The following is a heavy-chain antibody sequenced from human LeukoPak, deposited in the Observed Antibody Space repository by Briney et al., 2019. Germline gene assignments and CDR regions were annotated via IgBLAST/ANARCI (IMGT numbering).Heavy chain of an antibody. V-gene: IGHV3-21*04. CDR2: ISSSSSYI. Sequence: GGSLRLSCAASGFTFSSNSMIWVRQAPGKGLEWVSSISSSSSYIYYADSVKGRSTISRDNSKNTLYLQMNSLRAEDTAVYYCAKFGLAGSGRYHDAFDIWGQGTMVTVSS. CDR1: GFTFSSNS. J-gene: IGHJ3*02. D-gene: IGHD3-10*01. CDR3: AKFGLAGSGRYHDAFDI.